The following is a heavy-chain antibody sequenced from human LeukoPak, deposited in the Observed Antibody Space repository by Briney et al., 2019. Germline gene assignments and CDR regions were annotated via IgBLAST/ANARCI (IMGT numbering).Heavy chain of an antibody. D-gene: IGHD3-10*01. CDR3: AREGNSVYYYGSGSFDY. Sequence: PSETLSLTCAVYGGSFSGYYWSWIRQPPRKGLEWIGEINHSGSTNYNPSLKSRVTISVDTSKNQFSLKLSSVTAAGTAVYYCAREGNSVYYYGSGSFDYWGQGTLVTVSS. CDR2: INHSGST. CDR1: GGSFSGYY. J-gene: IGHJ4*02. V-gene: IGHV4-34*01.